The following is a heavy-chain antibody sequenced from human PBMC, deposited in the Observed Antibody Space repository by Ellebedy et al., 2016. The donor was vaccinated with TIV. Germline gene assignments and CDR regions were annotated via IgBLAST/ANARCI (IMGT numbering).Heavy chain of an antibody. CDR2: IYGGGNT. Sequence: GESLKISRAASGFTVSSNYMSWVRRAPGQGLGWVSVIYGGGNTDYAEHVEGRFTISRDNSKNTVYLQMNSLRAEDAAVYYCARARGWYGSDGMDVWGEGTTVTVSS. D-gene: IGHD6-19*01. V-gene: IGHV3-53*01. J-gene: IGHJ6*04. CDR1: GFTVSSNY. CDR3: ARARGWYGSDGMDV.